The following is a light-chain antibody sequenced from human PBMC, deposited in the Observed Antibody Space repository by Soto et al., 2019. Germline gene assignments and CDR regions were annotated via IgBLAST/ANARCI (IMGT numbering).Light chain of an antibody. J-gene: IGKJ1*01. CDR1: QSISSY. CDR3: QHIYSTPLT. CDR2: AAS. Sequence: DIPMTQSPSSLSASVGDRVTITCRASQSISSYLNWYQQKPGKAPKLLIYAASSLQSGVPSRFSGRGSGTDFTLTISSLQPEDFATCYCQHIYSTPLTFGQGTKVEIK. V-gene: IGKV1-39*01.